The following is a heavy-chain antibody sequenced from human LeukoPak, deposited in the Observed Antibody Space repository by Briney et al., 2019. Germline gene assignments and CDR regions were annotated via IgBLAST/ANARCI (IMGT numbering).Heavy chain of an antibody. CDR1: GFTFSSYS. V-gene: IGHV3-21*01. CDR3: ARDTAGSDY. D-gene: IGHD5-18*01. Sequence: PGGSLRLSCAASGFTFSSYSMNWVRQAPGKGLEWVSSISSSSSYIYYADSVKGRFTISRDNAKNSLYLQMNSMRAEDTAVYYCARDTAGSDYWGQGNLVTVSP. J-gene: IGHJ4*02. CDR2: ISSSSSYI.